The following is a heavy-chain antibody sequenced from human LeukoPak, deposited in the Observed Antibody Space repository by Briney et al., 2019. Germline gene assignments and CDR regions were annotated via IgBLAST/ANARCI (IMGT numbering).Heavy chain of an antibody. CDR1: GYTFAGYY. CDR3: ARDGVLVGSTVLNY. J-gene: IGHJ4*01. Sequence: ASVKVSCKASGYTFAGYYMHWLRQAPGQGLEWMGWVNPKSGDTKYAQKFQDRISMTRDTSISTAYMEVNRLTSDDSAVYYCARDGVLVGSTVLNYWGQGTLVTVAS. D-gene: IGHD1-26*01. CDR2: VNPKSGDT. V-gene: IGHV1-2*02.